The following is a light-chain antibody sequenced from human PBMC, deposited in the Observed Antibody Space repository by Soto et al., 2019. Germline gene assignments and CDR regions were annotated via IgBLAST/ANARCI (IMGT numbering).Light chain of an antibody. CDR1: SSDVGGYNY. CDR3: SSYTSSTPDVV. CDR2: DVS. Sequence: QSALTHPASVSGSPGQSITISCTGTSSDVGGYNYVSWYQQHPGKAPKLMIYDVSNRPSGVSNRFSGSKSGNTASLTISGLQAEDEADYYCSSYTSSTPDVVFGGGTKLTVL. J-gene: IGLJ2*01. V-gene: IGLV2-14*01.